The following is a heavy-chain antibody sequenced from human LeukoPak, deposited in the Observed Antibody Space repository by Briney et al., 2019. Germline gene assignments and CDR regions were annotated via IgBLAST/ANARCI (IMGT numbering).Heavy chain of an antibody. CDR2: IYYSGST. CDR1: GDSISSYY. J-gene: IGHJ6*02. Sequence: SETLSLTCTVSGDSISSYYWSWIRQPPGKGLEWIGYIYYSGSTNYNPSLKSRVTISVDTSKNQFSLKLSSVTAADTAVYYCARSFWSGYYPNSYYYGMDVWGQGTTVTVSS. V-gene: IGHV4-59*01. CDR3: ARSFWSGYYPNSYYYGMDV. D-gene: IGHD3-3*01.